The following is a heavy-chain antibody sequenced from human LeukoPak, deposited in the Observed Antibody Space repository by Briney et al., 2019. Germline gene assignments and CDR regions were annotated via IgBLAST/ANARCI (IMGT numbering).Heavy chain of an antibody. CDR3: STRRTGTWGTDY. V-gene: IGHV3-73*01. CDR2: LGSKANNYAT. Sequence: PRGSPCPSRATSGFASCDSRMLWLGQAPGQGREWVGRLGSKANNYATVYAESVKGRVTISRDDSKNPSYLQMNSLKTEDTAVYYCSTRRTGTWGTDYWGRGTLVTVSS. D-gene: IGHD1-7*01. J-gene: IGHJ4*02. CDR1: GFASCDSR.